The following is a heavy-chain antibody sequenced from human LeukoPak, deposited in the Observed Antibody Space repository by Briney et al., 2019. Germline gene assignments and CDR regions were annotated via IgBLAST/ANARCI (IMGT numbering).Heavy chain of an antibody. V-gene: IGHV3-66*01. J-gene: IGHJ4*02. Sequence: GGSLRLSCAASGFTFSSYAMHWVRQAPGKGLEWVSVIYSGGSTYYADSVKGRFTISRDNSKNTLYLQMNSLRAEDTAVYYCARGAGSGSYFDYWGQGTLVTVSS. CDR1: GFTFSSYA. CDR2: IYSGGST. CDR3: ARGAGSGSYFDY. D-gene: IGHD1-26*01.